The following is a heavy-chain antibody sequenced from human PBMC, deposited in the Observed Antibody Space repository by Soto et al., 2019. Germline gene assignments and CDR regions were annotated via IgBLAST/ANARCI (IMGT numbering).Heavy chain of an antibody. CDR1: GGTFSSHA. V-gene: IGHV1-69*06. Sequence: ASVKVSCKASGGTFSSHAISWVRQAPGQGLEWMGGIIPIFGTANYAQKFQGRVTINADKSTSTAYMELSSLRSEDKAVYYCARDLLYDSSGYYYPNGYYYGMDVWGQGTTVTVSS. CDR2: IIPIFGTA. CDR3: ARDLLYDSSGYYYPNGYYYGMDV. D-gene: IGHD3-22*01. J-gene: IGHJ6*02.